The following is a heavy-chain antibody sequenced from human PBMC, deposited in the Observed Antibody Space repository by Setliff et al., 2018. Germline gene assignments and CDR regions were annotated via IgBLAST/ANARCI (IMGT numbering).Heavy chain of an antibody. V-gene: IGHV4-4*02. D-gene: IGHD3-3*01. Sequence: SGPTLVNPTETLTLACTVSGFSLSNTKMGVSWIRQPPGKGLEWIAEINHSGSTNYNPSLKSRVTISVDTSRNQFSLKLYSVTAADTAVYYCRYWSGYYNNDYWGQGTLVTVSS. CDR1: GFSLSNTKM. CDR2: INHSGST. CDR3: RYWSGYYNNDY. J-gene: IGHJ4*02.